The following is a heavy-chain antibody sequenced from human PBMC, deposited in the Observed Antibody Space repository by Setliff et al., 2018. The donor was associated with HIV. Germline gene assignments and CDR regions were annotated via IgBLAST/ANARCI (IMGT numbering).Heavy chain of an antibody. CDR1: GGSISSSNW. CDR3: ARDGLVRSPAGVDAFDI. D-gene: IGHD3-16*01. V-gene: IGHV4-4*02. CDR2: IYHSGST. J-gene: IGHJ3*02. Sequence: PSETLSLTCAVSGGSISSSNWWSWVRQPPGKGLEWIGEIYHSGSTNYNPSLKSRVTISVDKSKNQFSLKLSSVTAADTAVYYCARDGLVRSPAGVDAFDIWGQGTMVTVSS.